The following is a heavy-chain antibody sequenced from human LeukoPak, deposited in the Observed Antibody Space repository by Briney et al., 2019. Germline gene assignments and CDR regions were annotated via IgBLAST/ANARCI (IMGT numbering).Heavy chain of an antibody. CDR3: ARDSSGDY. Sequence: GGSLRLSCAASGFTFSSYWMSWVRQMPGKGLEWMGRIDPSDSYTNYSPSFQGHVTVSADKSISTAYLQWSSLKASDTAMYYCARDSSGDYWGQGTLVTVSS. V-gene: IGHV5-10-1*01. J-gene: IGHJ4*02. CDR2: IDPSDSYT. D-gene: IGHD3-22*01. CDR1: GFTFSSYW.